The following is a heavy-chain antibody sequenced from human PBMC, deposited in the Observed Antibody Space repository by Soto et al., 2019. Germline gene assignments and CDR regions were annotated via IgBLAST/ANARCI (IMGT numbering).Heavy chain of an antibody. D-gene: IGHD3-10*01. CDR3: ARESAGSGKNNWFYS. J-gene: IGHJ5*01. V-gene: IGHV4-59*01. CDR2: IHDSGST. Sequence: QVKLQESGPGLVKPSETLSLTCTVSGASISTYYWSWVRQPPGKGLEWIGYIHDSGSTYYNPSLTSRVTMSLDTSTNMSFLQLNSVTAAETAVYYCARESAGSGKNNWFYSWCQGILVAVSS. CDR1: GASISTYY.